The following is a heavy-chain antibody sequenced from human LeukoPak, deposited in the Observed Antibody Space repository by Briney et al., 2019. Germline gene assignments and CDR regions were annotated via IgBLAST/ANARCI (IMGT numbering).Heavy chain of an antibody. CDR2: INHSGST. V-gene: IGHV4-34*01. J-gene: IGHJ4*02. CDR3: ARRAGYYKIDY. CDR1: GGSFSGYY. D-gene: IGHD3-9*01. Sequence: KPSETLSLTCAVYGGSFSGYYWSWIRQPPGKGLEWIGEINHSGSTNYSPSLKSRVTISVDTSKNQFSLKLSSVTAADTAVYYCARRAGYYKIDYWGQGTLVTVSS.